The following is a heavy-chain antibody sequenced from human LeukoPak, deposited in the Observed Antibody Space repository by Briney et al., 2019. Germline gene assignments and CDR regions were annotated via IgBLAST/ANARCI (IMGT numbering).Heavy chain of an antibody. D-gene: IGHD6-13*01. CDR2: IYYSGGT. Sequence: SETLSLSCNVAGGSINGHYWTWIRQPPGKGLEWIGYIYYSGGTNYNPSLQSRVTISADTSRNQLSLWLSSVTAADTAMYYCARRTGSWYLRAFDLWGQGTMVTVSS. CDR3: ARRTGSWYLRAFDL. CDR1: GGSINGHY. V-gene: IGHV4-59*08. J-gene: IGHJ3*01.